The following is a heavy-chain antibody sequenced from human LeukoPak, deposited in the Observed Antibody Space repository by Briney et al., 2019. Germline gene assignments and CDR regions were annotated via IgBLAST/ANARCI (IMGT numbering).Heavy chain of an antibody. CDR2: INPKSGGT. V-gene: IGHV1-2*02. D-gene: IGHD5-18*01. CDR3: ARGHRYGFLSGDHYYYYMDV. CDR1: GYTFTGYY. J-gene: IGHJ6*03. Sequence: GASVKVSCKASGYTFTGYYMYWVRQAPGQGLDWMGWINPKSGGTNYAQKFQGRVTMTRDTSISTAYMELRRLRSDDTAVYYCARGHRYGFLSGDHYYYYMDVWGKGTSVTISS.